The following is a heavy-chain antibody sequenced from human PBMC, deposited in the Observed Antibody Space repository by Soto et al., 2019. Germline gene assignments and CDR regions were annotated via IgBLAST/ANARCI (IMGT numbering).Heavy chain of an antibody. CDR3: GRGPVLRNSDFLGGLAFWEY. CDR1: GGSISSYY. V-gene: IGHV4-59*01. J-gene: IGHJ4*02. D-gene: IGHD3-16*01. CDR2: IYYSGST. Sequence: SESLSLTCTVSGGSISSYYWSWIRQPPGKGLEWIGYIYYSGSTNYNPAFKSRVIISLDTSKNQFSQKLITGTAADTTVYYCGRGPVLRNSDFLGGLAFWEYWGQGTLVTVS.